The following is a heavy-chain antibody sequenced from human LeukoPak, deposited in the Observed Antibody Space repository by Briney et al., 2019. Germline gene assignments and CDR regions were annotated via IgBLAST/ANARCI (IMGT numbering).Heavy chain of an antibody. Sequence: TGGSPRLSCAASGFTVSSNYMSWVRQAPGKGLEWVSVIYSGGSTYYADSVKGRFTISRDNSKNTLYLQMNSLRAEDTAVYYCAKVDYYYGMDVWGQGTTVTVSS. V-gene: IGHV3-66*01. CDR1: GFTVSSNY. J-gene: IGHJ6*02. CDR3: AKVDYYYGMDV. CDR2: IYSGGST.